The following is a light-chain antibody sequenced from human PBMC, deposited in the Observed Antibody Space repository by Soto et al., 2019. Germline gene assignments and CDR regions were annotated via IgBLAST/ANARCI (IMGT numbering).Light chain of an antibody. CDR3: QNYNGAPWT. CDR1: PGISTY. J-gene: IGKJ1*01. CDR2: AAS. V-gene: IGKV1-27*01. Sequence: DIQMTQSPSSLSASVGDRVTITCRASPGISTYLVWYQQKPGTVPKLLIFAASTLKSGFPSRFSGSGSGTDFTLTISSLQPEDVATCECQNYNGAPWTFGKGTKVEIK.